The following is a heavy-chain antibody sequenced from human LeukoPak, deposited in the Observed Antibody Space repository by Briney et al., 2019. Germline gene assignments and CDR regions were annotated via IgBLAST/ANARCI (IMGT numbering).Heavy chain of an antibody. CDR2: VSHTGSP. J-gene: IGHJ4*02. Sequence: PTETLSLTCTVSGDSISTTYWSWIRQSPGKGLEWIGYVSHTGSPDYSPSLKSRVTISVDTSKNQFSLDLTSVTAADTAVYYCATSGDILTGYQKVTLAYWGQGTLVTVSS. D-gene: IGHD3-9*01. CDR3: ATSGDILTGYQKVTLAY. V-gene: IGHV4-4*08. CDR1: GDSISTTY.